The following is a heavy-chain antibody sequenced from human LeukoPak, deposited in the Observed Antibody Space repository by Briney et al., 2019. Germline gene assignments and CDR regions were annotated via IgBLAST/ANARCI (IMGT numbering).Heavy chain of an antibody. D-gene: IGHD1-14*01. J-gene: IGHJ4*02. CDR1: GGSISSYY. CDR3: ARHSGTLGYFDY. V-gene: IGHV4-59*12. Sequence: SETLSLTCTVSGGSISSYYWSWIRQPPGKGLEWIGYFYYRGSTNYNPSLKSRVTISLDTSKNQFSLRLRSVTAANTAVYYCARHSGTLGYFDYWGQGTRVTVSS. CDR2: FYYRGST.